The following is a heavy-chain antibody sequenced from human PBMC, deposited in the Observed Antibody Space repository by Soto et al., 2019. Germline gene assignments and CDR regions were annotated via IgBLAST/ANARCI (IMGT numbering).Heavy chain of an antibody. CDR3: ARDQTVDDYSNYDWFDP. CDR2: IWYDGSNK. CDR1: GFTFSSYG. D-gene: IGHD4-4*01. V-gene: IGHV3-33*01. J-gene: IGHJ5*02. Sequence: GGSLRLSCAASGFTFSSYGMHWVRQAPGKGLEWVAVIWYDGSNKYYADSVKGRFTISRDNSKNTLYLQMNSLRAEDTAVYYCARDQTVDDYSNYDWFDPWGQGTLVTVSS.